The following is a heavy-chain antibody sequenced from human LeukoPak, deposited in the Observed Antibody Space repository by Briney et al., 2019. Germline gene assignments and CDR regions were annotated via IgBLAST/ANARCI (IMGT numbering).Heavy chain of an antibody. V-gene: IGHV4-34*01. CDR1: GGSFSGYY. J-gene: IGHJ6*03. CDR3: ARLVTINYMDV. D-gene: IGHD3-9*01. CDR2: INHSGST. Sequence: PSETLSLTCAVYGGSFSGYYWSWIRQPPGKGLEWIGEINHSGSTNYNPSLKSRVTISVDTSKNQFSLKLSSVTAADTAVYYCARLVTINYMDVWGKGTTVTVSS.